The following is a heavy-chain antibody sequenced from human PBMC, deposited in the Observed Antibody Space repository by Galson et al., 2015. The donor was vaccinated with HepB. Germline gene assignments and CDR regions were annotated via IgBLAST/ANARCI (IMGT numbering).Heavy chain of an antibody. Sequence: SLRLSCAASGFTFSSYGMHWVRQAPGKGLEWVAVIWYDGSNKYYADSVKGRFTISRDNSKNTLYLQMNSLRAEDTAVYYCARGGVDYDFWSGLFDYWGQGTLVTVSS. D-gene: IGHD3-3*01. J-gene: IGHJ4*02. CDR2: IWYDGSNK. V-gene: IGHV3-33*01. CDR1: GFTFSSYG. CDR3: ARGGVDYDFWSGLFDY.